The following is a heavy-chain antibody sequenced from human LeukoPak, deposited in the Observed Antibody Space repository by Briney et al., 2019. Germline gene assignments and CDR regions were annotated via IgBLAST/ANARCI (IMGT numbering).Heavy chain of an antibody. Sequence: SETLSLTCTVSGGSISSSSYYWGWIRQPPGKGLEWIGSIYYSGSTNYNPSLKSRVTISVDTSKNQFSLKLSSVTAADTAVYYCARTLFNPGIAVAGRGWFDPWGQGTLVTVSS. J-gene: IGHJ5*02. CDR3: ARTLFNPGIAVAGRGWFDP. CDR1: GGSISSSSYY. V-gene: IGHV4-39*07. CDR2: IYYSGST. D-gene: IGHD6-19*01.